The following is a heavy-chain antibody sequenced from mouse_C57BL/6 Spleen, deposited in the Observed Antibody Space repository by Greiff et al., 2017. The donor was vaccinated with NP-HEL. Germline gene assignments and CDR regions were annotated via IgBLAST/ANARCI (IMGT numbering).Heavy chain of an antibody. CDR3: ARSLGAPDGGFAY. D-gene: IGHD3-1*01. CDR1: GYTFTDYY. J-gene: IGHJ3*01. V-gene: IGHV1-26*01. CDR2: INPNNGGT. Sequence: EVQLQQSGPELVKPGASVKISCKASGYTFTDYYMNWVKQSHGKSLEWIGDINPNNGGTSYNQKFKGKATLTVDKSSSTAYMELRSLTSEDSAVYYCARSLGAPDGGFAYWGQGTLVTVSA.